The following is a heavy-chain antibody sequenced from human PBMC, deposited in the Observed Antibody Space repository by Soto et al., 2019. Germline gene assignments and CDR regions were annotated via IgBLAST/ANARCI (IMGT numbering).Heavy chain of an antibody. D-gene: IGHD3-3*01. CDR1: GFTFSSYS. V-gene: IGHV3-48*01. CDR2: ISSSSSTI. CDR3: ARAGDFWSGYKTFDY. Sequence: GGSLRLSCAASGFTFSSYSMNWVRQAPGKGLEWVSYISSSSSTIYYADSVKGRFTISRDNAKNSLYLQMNSLRAEDTAVYYCARAGDFWSGYKTFDYWGQGTLVTVSS. J-gene: IGHJ4*02.